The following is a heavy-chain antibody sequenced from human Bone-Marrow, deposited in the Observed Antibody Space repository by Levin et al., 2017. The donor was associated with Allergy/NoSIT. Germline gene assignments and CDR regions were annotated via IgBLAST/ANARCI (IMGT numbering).Heavy chain of an antibody. Sequence: ASVKVSCKASGYTLNANYMHWVRQAPGQGLEWMAWVDPNSGDTYYAQKFQGRVTVTRDTSINTAYMEMTGVASDDMAMYYCATDFPTGTSAFGYWGQGTLVTVSS. J-gene: IGHJ4*02. D-gene: IGHD4-17*01. V-gene: IGHV1-2*02. CDR1: GYTLNANY. CDR3: ATDFPTGTSAFGY. CDR2: VDPNSGDT.